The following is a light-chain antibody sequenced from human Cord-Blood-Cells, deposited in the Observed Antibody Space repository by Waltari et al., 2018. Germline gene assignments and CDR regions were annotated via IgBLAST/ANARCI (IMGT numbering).Light chain of an antibody. CDR1: QSVSSN. J-gene: IGKJ2*01. Sequence: EIVMTHFPHTLSVPPGGRATLSCRASQSVSSNLAWYQQKPGQAPRLLIYGASTRATGIPARFSGSGSGTEFTLTISSLQSEDFAVYYCQQYNNWPYTFGQGTKLEIK. V-gene: IGKV3-15*01. CDR3: QQYNNWPYT. CDR2: GAS.